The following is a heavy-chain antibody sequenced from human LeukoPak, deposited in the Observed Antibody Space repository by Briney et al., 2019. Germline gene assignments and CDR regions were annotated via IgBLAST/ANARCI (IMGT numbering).Heavy chain of an antibody. D-gene: IGHD6-6*01. V-gene: IGHV3-33*01. Sequence: GRSLRLSCAASGFTFSSYGMHWVRQAPGKGLEWVAVIWYDGSNKYYADSVKGRFTISRDNSKNTLYLQMNSLRAEDTAVYYCAGDKYSSSSYYFDYWGQGTLVTVSS. CDR1: GFTFSSYG. CDR3: AGDKYSSSSYYFDY. J-gene: IGHJ4*02. CDR2: IWYDGSNK.